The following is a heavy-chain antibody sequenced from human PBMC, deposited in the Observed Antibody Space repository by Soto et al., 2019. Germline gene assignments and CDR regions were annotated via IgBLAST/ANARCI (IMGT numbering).Heavy chain of an antibody. J-gene: IGHJ4*02. D-gene: IGHD3-10*01. Sequence: SETLSLTCSVSGGSMSEYFGSWIRQSPGKGLEWIGYIYYLGSTDYNPSLKSRVTISVDTSKRQFSLRLTSVTAADTAVYYCARDGYDGSGSPYPAYWGPGTQVTVS. CDR3: ARDGYDGSGSPYPAY. CDR2: IYYLGST. V-gene: IGHV4-59*01. CDR1: GGSMSEYF.